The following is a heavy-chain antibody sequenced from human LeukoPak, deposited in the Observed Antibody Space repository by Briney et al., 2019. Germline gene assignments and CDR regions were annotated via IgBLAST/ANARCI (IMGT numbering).Heavy chain of an antibody. CDR2: ITPSGGA. J-gene: IGHJ4*02. CDR1: GYTFTGYH. D-gene: IGHD6-13*01. CDR3: ARDRDGSWCIDY. V-gene: IGHV1-46*04. Sequence: AASVKVSCKASGYTFTGYHMHWVRQAPGQGLEWMGVITPSGGARYAQRWQGRVTMTRDTATSTAYMALSSLTSEDTALYYCARDRDGSWCIDYWGQGTLVTVSS.